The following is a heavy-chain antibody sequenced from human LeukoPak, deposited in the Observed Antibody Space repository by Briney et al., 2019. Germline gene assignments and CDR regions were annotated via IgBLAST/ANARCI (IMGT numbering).Heavy chain of an antibody. CDR1: GGSISSYY. V-gene: IGHV4-59*01. J-gene: IGHJ3*02. Sequence: SETLSLTCTVSGGSISSYYWSWIRQPPGKGLEWIGYIYYSGSPNYNPSLKSRVTISVDTSKNQFSLKLSSVTAADTAVYYCAREGIYYDSSGYYYHAFDIWGQGTMVTVSS. CDR3: AREGIYYDSSGYYYHAFDI. D-gene: IGHD3-22*01. CDR2: IYYSGSP.